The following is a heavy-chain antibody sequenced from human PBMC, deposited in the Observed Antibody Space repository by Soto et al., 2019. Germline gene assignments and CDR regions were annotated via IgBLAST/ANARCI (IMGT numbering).Heavy chain of an antibody. CDR3: ARERWTFSGGSCYGDFVY. D-gene: IGHD2-15*01. Sequence: PSETLSLTCTVSGGSVSSHYWSWIRQPPGKGLEWIGYIYHSGSTIYSPSLKTRVTISVDTSKNQFSLKLSSVTAADTAVYYCARERWTFSGGSCYGDFVYWGQGILVTVSS. V-gene: IGHV4-59*02. CDR2: IYHSGST. J-gene: IGHJ4*02. CDR1: GGSVSSHY.